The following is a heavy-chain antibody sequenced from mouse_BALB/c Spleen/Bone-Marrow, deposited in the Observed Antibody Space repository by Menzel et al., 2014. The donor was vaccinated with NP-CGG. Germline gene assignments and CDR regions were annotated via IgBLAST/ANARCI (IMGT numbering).Heavy chain of an antibody. V-gene: IGHV1-9*01. J-gene: IGHJ3*01. CDR1: GYTFSSYW. CDR3: AAFYGRFAY. D-gene: IGHD1-1*02. CDR2: ILPGSGST. Sequence: QVQLLQSGAELMKPGASVKLSCKATGYTFSSYWIEWVKQRPGHGLEWIGEILPGSGSTNYNEKFKGKATVTADKSSNTPYMQLSCLTSEDSAVYYCAAFYGRFAYWGQGTLVTVSA.